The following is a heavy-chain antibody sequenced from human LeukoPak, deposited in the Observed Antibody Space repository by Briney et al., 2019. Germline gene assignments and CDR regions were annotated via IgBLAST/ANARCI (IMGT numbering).Heavy chain of an antibody. Sequence: SETLSLTCTVSGGSISSYHWSWIRQPAGQGLEWIGHVNINEGPKYNPSLRSRVTMSADTSRNQYSLKLSSVTAADTAVYYCATDSYYYGMDVWGQGTTVTVSS. V-gene: IGHV4-4*07. CDR1: GGSISSYH. CDR2: VNINEGP. J-gene: IGHJ6*02. CDR3: ATDSYYYGMDV.